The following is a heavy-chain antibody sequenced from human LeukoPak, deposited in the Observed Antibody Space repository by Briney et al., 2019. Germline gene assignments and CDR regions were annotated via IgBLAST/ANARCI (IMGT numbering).Heavy chain of an antibody. J-gene: IGHJ6*02. V-gene: IGHV3-48*03. CDR3: ARWYCSSTNCHSYYYGMDV. Sequence: GGSLRLSCAASGFTFSSYEMNWVRQAPGKGLEWVSFISNNGDTITYVDSVKGRFTISRDNAKNSLYLQMNNLRAEDTAVYYCARWYCSSTNCHSYYYGMDVWGQRTTVTVSS. D-gene: IGHD2-2*01. CDR1: GFTFSSYE. CDR2: ISNNGDTI.